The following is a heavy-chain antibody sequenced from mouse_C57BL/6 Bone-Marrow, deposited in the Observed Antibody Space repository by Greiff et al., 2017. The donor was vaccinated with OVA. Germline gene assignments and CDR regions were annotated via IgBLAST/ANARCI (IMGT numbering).Heavy chain of an antibody. CDR2: IDPETGGT. CDR1: GYTFTDYE. V-gene: IGHV1-15*01. Sequence: VQLQQSGAELVRPGASVTLSCKASGYTFTDYEMHWVKQTPVHGLEWIGAIDPETGGTAYNQKFKGKARLTVDKSSSTVYLELRSLTSEDSAVYYCTRGYGNYYAMGYGGRG. D-gene: IGHD2-1*01. J-gene: IGHJ4*01. CDR3: TRGYGNYYAMGY.